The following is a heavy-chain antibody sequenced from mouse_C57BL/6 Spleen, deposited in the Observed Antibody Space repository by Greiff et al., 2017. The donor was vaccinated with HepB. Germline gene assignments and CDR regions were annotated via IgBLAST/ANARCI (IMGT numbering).Heavy chain of an antibody. CDR1: GYTFTSYG. CDR2: IYPRSGNT. Sequence: VKLVGSGAELARPGASVKLSCKASGYTFTSYGISWVKQRTGQGLEWIGEIYPRSGNTYYNEKFKGKATLTADKSSSTAYMELRSLTSEDSAVYFCARWDGNYIDYWGQGTTLTVSS. CDR3: ARWDGNYIDY. V-gene: IGHV1-81*01. J-gene: IGHJ2*01. D-gene: IGHD2-1*01.